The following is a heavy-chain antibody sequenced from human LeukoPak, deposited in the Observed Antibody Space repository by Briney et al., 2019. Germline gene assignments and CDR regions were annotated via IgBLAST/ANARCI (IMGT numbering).Heavy chain of an antibody. J-gene: IGHJ5*02. CDR2: IYHSGNS. Sequence: SGTLSLTCAVSGGSISSNNWWSWVRQPPGKGLEWIGEIYHSGNSNYNPSLKSRVTISVDKSKNQFSLKLSSVTAADTAVYYCARDENGYVWGSFRAWGQGTLVTVSS. CDR1: GGSISSNNW. CDR3: ARDENGYVWGSFRA. V-gene: IGHV4-4*02. D-gene: IGHD3-16*02.